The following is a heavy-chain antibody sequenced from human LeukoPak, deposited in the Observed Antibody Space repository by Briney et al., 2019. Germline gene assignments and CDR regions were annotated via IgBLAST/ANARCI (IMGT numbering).Heavy chain of an antibody. D-gene: IGHD6-19*01. CDR1: GFTFSNAW. J-gene: IGHJ4*02. CDR3: TTDVSSPGIAVAGQKDY. CDR2: IKSKTDGGTT. V-gene: IGHV3-15*01. Sequence: GGSLRLSCAASGFTFSNAWMSWVRQAPGKGLEWVGRIKSKTDGGTTDYAAPVKGRFTISRDDSKNTLYLQMNSLKTEDTAVYYCTTDVSSPGIAVAGQKDYWGQGTPVTVSS.